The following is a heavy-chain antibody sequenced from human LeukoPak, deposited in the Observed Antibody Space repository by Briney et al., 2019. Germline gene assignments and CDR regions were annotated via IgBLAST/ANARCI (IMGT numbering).Heavy chain of an antibody. J-gene: IGHJ3*02. V-gene: IGHV3-23*01. Sequence: GGSLRLSCAASGFTLSSYWMHWVRQAPGEGLGWVSGISGAGGSTYYADSVKGRFTISRDNSKDTLYLQMNSLRAEDTAVYYCAKVLRFLEWLPGDAFDIWGQGTMVTVSS. CDR3: AKVLRFLEWLPGDAFDI. D-gene: IGHD3-3*01. CDR2: ISGAGGST. CDR1: GFTLSSYW.